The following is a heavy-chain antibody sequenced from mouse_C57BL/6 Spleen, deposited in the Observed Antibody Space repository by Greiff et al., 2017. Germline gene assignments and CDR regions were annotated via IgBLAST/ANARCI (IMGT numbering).Heavy chain of an antibody. J-gene: IGHJ4*01. Sequence: EVQLVESGPVLVKPGASVKMSCKASGYTFTDYYMNWVKQSYGKSLEWIGVINPYNGGTSYNQKFKGKATLTVDKSSSTAYMELNSLTSEDSAVYYCARRRRVTTVVATRNYAMDYWGQGTSVTVSS. V-gene: IGHV1-19*01. CDR3: ARRRRVTTVVATRNYAMDY. CDR2: INPYNGGT. D-gene: IGHD1-1*01. CDR1: GYTFTDYY.